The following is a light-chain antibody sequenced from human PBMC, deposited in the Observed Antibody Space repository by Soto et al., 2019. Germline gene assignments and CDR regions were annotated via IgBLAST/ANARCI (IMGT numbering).Light chain of an antibody. CDR3: ASYTISSTLV. J-gene: IGLJ3*02. CDR2: EVS. CDR1: SSDVGTNNY. V-gene: IGLV2-14*01. Sequence: QSALTQPVSVSGSPGQSITISCTGTSSDVGTNNYVSWYQQDPGKAPKLMIFEVSNRPSGVSSRFSGSKSGNTASLTISGLQTEDEADYYCASYTISSTLVFGGGTKVTVL.